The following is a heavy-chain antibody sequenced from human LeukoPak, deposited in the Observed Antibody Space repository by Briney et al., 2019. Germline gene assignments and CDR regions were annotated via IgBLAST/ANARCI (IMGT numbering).Heavy chain of an antibody. J-gene: IGHJ3*02. V-gene: IGHV4-39*07. CDR3: AEGGLRTDVFDI. CDR1: GGSISSSSYY. D-gene: IGHD4-17*01. Sequence: SETLSLTCTVSGGSISSSSYYWGWIRQPPGKGLEWIGSIFYSGNTYYNPSLKSRVTISVDTSKNQFSLKLSSVTAADTAVYYCAEGGLRTDVFDIWGQGTMVTVSS. CDR2: IFYSGNT.